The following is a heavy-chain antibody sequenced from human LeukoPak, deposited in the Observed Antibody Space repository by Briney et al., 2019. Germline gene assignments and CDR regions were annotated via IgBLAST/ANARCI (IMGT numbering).Heavy chain of an antibody. CDR3: ARSYYDPSVGSFYYFDY. V-gene: IGHV4-39*07. CDR2: IYYSGST. D-gene: IGHD3-22*01. CDR1: GGSISSSSYY. Sequence: TSETLSLTCTVSGGSISSSSYYWGWIRQPPGKGLEWIGRIYYSGSTYYNPSLKSRVTISVDTSKNQFSLKLGSVTAADTAVYYCARSYYDPSVGSFYYFDYWGQGTLVTVSS. J-gene: IGHJ4*02.